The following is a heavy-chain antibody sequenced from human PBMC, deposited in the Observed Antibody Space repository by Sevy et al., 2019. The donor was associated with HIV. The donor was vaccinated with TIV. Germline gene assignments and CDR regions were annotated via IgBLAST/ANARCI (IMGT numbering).Heavy chain of an antibody. CDR1: GYMFTNYD. CDR3: ARVWEERWLQPDDAFDI. J-gene: IGHJ3*02. Sequence: ASVKVSCKASGYMFTNYDIHWVRQATGQGLEWLGWINPNSGNTAYAQKFQGRVTRTRNTPISTAYLELSSLRSDDTAVYYCARVWEERWLQPDDAFDIWGQGTMVTVSS. CDR2: INPNSGNT. D-gene: IGHD5-12*01. V-gene: IGHV1-8*02.